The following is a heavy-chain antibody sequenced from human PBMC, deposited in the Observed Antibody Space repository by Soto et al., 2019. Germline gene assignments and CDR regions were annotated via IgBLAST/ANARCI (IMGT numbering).Heavy chain of an antibody. CDR3: ARGGGIVSSSRYLGYYYGMDV. CDR1: GYTFTSYD. V-gene: IGHV1-8*01. CDR2: MNPNSGNT. D-gene: IGHD6-13*01. Sequence: ASVKVSCKASGYTFTSYDINRVRQATGQGLEWMGWMNPNSGNTGYAQKFQGRVTMTRNTSMSTAYMELSSLRSEDTAVYYCARGGGIVSSSRYLGYYYGMDVWGQGTTVTVSS. J-gene: IGHJ6*02.